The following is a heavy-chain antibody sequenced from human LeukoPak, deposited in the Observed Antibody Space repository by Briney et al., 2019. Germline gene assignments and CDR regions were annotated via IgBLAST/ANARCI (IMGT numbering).Heavy chain of an antibody. D-gene: IGHD6-13*01. CDR3: ARAKAAGWVGYFDY. CDR1: GGSISSYY. V-gene: IGHV4-4*07. J-gene: IGHJ4*02. Sequence: SETLSLTCTVSGGSISSYYWSWIRQPAGKGLEWIGRIYTSGSTNYNPSLKSRVTMSVDTSKNQFSLKLSSVTAADTAVYYCARAKAAGWVGYFDYWGQGTLVIVSS. CDR2: IYTSGST.